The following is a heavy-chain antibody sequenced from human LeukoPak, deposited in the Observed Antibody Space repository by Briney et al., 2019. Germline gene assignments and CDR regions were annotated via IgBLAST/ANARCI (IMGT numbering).Heavy chain of an antibody. CDR1: GGSISSSSYY. J-gene: IGHJ4*02. CDR2: IYYSGST. V-gene: IGHV4-39*01. Sequence: KPSETLSLTCTVSGGSISSSSYYWGWIRQPPGKGLEWIGSIYYSGSTYYNPSLKSRVTISVDTSKNQLPLKLSSVTAADTAVYCCARLRSLLWFGELNDWGQGTLVTVSS. CDR3: ARLRSLLWFGELND. D-gene: IGHD3-10*01.